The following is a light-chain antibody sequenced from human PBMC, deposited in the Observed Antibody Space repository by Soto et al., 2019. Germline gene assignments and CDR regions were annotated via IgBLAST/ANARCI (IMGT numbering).Light chain of an antibody. CDR1: SSDVGSYNL. Sequence: QSALTQPASVSGSPGQSITISCTGTSSDVGSYNLVSWYQQHPGKAPKLMIYEGSKRPSGVSNRFSGYKSGNTASLTISGLQAEDEGDYYCCSYAVSSTFVVFGGGTQLTVL. CDR3: CSYAVSSTFVV. J-gene: IGLJ2*01. V-gene: IGLV2-23*03. CDR2: EGS.